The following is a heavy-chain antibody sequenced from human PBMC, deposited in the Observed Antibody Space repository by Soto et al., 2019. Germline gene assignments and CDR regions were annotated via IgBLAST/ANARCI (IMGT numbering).Heavy chain of an antibody. V-gene: IGHV4-59*12. CDR1: VGSISSYY. J-gene: IGHJ4*02. CDR3: ARDKITGLFDY. Sequence: SETLSLTCTVSVGSISSYYWSWIRQPPGKGLEWIGYIYYSGSTDSNPSLKSRVTISVDTSKNQFSLKLTSVTAADTAVYYCARDKITGLFDYWGQGTLVTVSS. D-gene: IGHD2-8*02. CDR2: IYYSGST.